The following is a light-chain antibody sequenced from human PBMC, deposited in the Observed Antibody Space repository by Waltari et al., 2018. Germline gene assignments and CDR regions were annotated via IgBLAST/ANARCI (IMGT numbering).Light chain of an antibody. CDR1: SSDVGNFLL. Sequence: QSALTQPASVSGSPGQSISISCTGSSSDVGNFLLLSWYQQHPGKAPKVIIYEGNKRPSGLSERFSGSKSGNTASLTISGLQPDDEADYYCCSYVGGTSWVFGGGTKLTVL. CDR2: EGN. V-gene: IGLV2-23*01. J-gene: IGLJ3*02. CDR3: CSYVGGTSWV.